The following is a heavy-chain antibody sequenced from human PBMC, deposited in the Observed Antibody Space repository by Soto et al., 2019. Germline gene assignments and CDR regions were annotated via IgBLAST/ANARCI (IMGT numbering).Heavy chain of an antibody. CDR2: FDPEDGET. CDR1: GYTLTELS. J-gene: IGHJ3*02. Sequence: ASVKVSCKVSGYTLTELSMHWVRQAPGKGLEWMGGFDPEDGETIYAQKFQGRVTMTEDTSTDTAYMELSSLRSEDTAVYYCATEGAAAVRPDFNAFDIWGQGTMVTVSS. V-gene: IGHV1-24*01. CDR3: ATEGAAAVRPDFNAFDI. D-gene: IGHD6-13*01.